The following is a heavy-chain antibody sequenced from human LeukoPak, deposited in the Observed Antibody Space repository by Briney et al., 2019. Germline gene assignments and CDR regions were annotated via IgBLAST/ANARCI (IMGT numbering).Heavy chain of an antibody. V-gene: IGHV5-51*01. Sequence: GESLKISCKGSGYSFTSYWIGWVRQMPGKGLEWMGIIYPGDSDTRYSPSFQGQVTISADKSISTAYLQWSSLKASDTAMYYCASRFFPHRDAFDIWGQGTMVTVSS. CDR3: ASRFFPHRDAFDI. CDR1: GYSFTSYW. CDR2: IYPGDSDT. D-gene: IGHD3-3*01. J-gene: IGHJ3*02.